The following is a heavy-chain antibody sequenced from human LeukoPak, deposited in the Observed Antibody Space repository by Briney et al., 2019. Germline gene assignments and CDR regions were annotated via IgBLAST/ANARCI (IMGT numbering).Heavy chain of an antibody. D-gene: IGHD3-10*01. CDR3: ARALYYYGSGSYSPDAFDI. CDR1: GGSISSSNW. CDR2: IYHSGST. Sequence: SGTLSLTCAVSGGSISSSNWWSWVRQPPGKGLEWIGEIYHSGSTNYNPSLKSRVTISVDKSENQFSLKLSSVTAADTAVYYCARALYYYGSGSYSPDAFDIWGQGTMVTVSS. J-gene: IGHJ3*02. V-gene: IGHV4-4*02.